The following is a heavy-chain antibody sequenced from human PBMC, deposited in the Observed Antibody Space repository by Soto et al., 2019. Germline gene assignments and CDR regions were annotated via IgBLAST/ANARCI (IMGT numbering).Heavy chain of an antibody. J-gene: IGHJ5*02. CDR3: AKGDNLGPKTGYAFDP. CDR1: GDSVSSNTAS. Sequence: TLSLTCAISGDSVSSNTASWNWIRQSPSRGLEWLGRTYFRSKWYYDYAFSVKSRIIINPDTSNYQFSLQLNSVTPEDTAVYFCAKGDNLGPKTGYAFDPWGQGIMVTVSS. D-gene: IGHD5-12*01. CDR2: TYFRSKWYY. V-gene: IGHV6-1*01.